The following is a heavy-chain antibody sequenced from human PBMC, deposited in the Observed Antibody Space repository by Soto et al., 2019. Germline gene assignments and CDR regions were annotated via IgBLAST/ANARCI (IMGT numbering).Heavy chain of an antibody. J-gene: IGHJ5*02. CDR2: ISYDGNNE. D-gene: IGHD3-22*01. CDR1: GFIFSAYG. CDR3: AIPYDYYDSSGPPAP. Sequence: HPGGSLRLSCAASGFIFSAYGIHWVRQAPGKGLEWVAVISYDGNNEHYADSVKGRFTISRDNSKNTLFLQMSSLGAEDTAVYYCAIPYDYYDSSGPPAPWGQGTLVTVSS. V-gene: IGHV3-30*03.